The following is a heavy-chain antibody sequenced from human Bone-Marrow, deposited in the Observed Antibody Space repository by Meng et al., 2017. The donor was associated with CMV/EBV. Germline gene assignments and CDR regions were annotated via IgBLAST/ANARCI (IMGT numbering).Heavy chain of an antibody. J-gene: IGHJ3*02. D-gene: IGHD5-24*01. CDR3: AKVRRPGGLQYPLLDAFDI. CDR1: GFTFSSYW. Sequence: GESLKISCAASGFTFSSYWMHWVRQAPGKGLVWVSRINSDGSSTSYADSVKGRFTISRDNSNNTLYLQMNSLRGEDTAIYYCAKVRRPGGLQYPLLDAFDIWGQGTMVTVSS. V-gene: IGHV3-74*01. CDR2: INSDGSST.